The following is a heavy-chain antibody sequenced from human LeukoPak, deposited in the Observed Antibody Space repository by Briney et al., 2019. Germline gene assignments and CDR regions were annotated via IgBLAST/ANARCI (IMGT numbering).Heavy chain of an antibody. J-gene: IGHJ4*01. V-gene: IGHV3-30*04. D-gene: IGHD1/OR15-1a*01. Sequence: GGSLRLSCAASGFNLGSYAMDWVRQAPGKGLEWVGDISYDGGYQSYAVSVRGRFTISRDNSKNTLFLQMNSLRPEDAAVYYCATESSLNNWGHGTLVTVSS. CDR1: GFNLGSYA. CDR3: ATESSLNN. CDR2: ISYDGGYQ.